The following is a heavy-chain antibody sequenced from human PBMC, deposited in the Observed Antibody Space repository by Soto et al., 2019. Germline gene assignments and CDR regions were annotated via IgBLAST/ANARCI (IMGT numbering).Heavy chain of an antibody. CDR3: ASQTTVVTPFDY. J-gene: IGHJ4*02. D-gene: IGHD4-17*01. Sequence: ASVKVSCKASGYTFTSYGISWVRQAPGQGLEWMGWISAYNGNTNYAQKLQGRVTMTTDTSTGTAYMGLRSLRSDDTAVYYCASQTTVVTPFDYWGQGTLVTVSS. V-gene: IGHV1-18*04. CDR1: GYTFTSYG. CDR2: ISAYNGNT.